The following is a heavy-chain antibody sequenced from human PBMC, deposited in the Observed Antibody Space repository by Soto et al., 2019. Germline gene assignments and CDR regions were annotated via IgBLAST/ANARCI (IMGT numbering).Heavy chain of an antibody. V-gene: IGHV4-31*03. Sequence: TLSLTCTVSGGSISSGGYYCSWIRQHPGKGLEWIGYIYYSGSTYYNPSPKSRVTISVDTSKNQFSLKLSSVTAADTAVYYCARALTPSMIVPYWGQGTLVTVSS. CDR2: IYYSGST. D-gene: IGHD3-22*01. CDR3: ARALTPSMIVPY. CDR1: GGSISSGGYY. J-gene: IGHJ4*02.